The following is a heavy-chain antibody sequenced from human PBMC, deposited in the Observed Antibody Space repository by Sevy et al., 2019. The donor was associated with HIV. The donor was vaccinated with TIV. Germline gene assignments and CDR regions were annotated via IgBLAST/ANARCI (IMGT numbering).Heavy chain of an antibody. V-gene: IGHV1-69*13. J-gene: IGHJ5*02. CDR3: ARGLGYCSSGSSYSHWFDP. Sequence: ASVKVSCKASGGTFSSYAISWVRQAPGQGLEWMGGIIPNFGTANYAQKFQGRVTITADESTSTAYMELGSLRSEDTAVYYCARGLGYCSSGSSYSHWFDPWGQGTLVTVSS. CDR2: IIPNFGTA. D-gene: IGHD2-15*01. CDR1: GGTFSSYA.